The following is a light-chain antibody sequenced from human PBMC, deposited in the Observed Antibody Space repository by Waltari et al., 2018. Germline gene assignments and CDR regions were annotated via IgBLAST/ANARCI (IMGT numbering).Light chain of an antibody. V-gene: IGLV4-69*01. CDR3: QTWATDIPVV. CDR2: VNSDGSH. Sequence: QPVVTQSPSASASLGTSVTLTCTLSTGYTKYDVAWHQQQPGKGPRFLMNVNSDGSHINAAGIPDRFSGSASGADRYLTISDLQAGDEADYYCQTWATDIPVVFGGGTKVTVL. CDR1: TGYTKYD. J-gene: IGLJ2*01.